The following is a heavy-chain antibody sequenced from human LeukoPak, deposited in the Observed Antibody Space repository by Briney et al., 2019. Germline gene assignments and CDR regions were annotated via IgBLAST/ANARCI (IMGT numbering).Heavy chain of an antibody. CDR1: GFTFSSCA. J-gene: IGHJ4*02. CDR2: ISGSGANT. CDR3: AKDQSRVGASDPFDY. Sequence: PGGSLRLSCAASGFTFSSCAMTWVRQAPGKGLEWVSSISGSGANTYYADSVKGRFTLSRDNSNNTVYLQMNSLRAEDTAVYYCAKDQSRVGASDPFDYWGQGMQVGVSS. V-gene: IGHV3-23*01. D-gene: IGHD1-26*01.